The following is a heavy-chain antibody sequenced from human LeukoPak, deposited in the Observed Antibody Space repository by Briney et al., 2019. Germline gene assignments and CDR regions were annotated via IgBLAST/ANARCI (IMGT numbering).Heavy chain of an antibody. V-gene: IGHV3-21*01. CDR3: AREGAAAGSGYYFDY. CDR2: ISSSSSNI. Sequence: GGSLRLSCAASGFTFSSYYMNWVRQAPGKGLEWVSSISSSSSNIYYADSVKGRFTISRDNAKNSLYLQMNSLRAEDTAVYYCAREGAAAGSGYYFDYWGQGTLVAVSS. J-gene: IGHJ4*02. CDR1: GFTFSSYY. D-gene: IGHD6-13*01.